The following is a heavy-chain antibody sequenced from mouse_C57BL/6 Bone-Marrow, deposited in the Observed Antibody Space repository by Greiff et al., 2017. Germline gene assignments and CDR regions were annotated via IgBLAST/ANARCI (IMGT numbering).Heavy chain of an antibody. CDR1: GYTFTSYW. D-gene: IGHD2-4*01. CDR2: IDPSDSYT. CDR3: AREEIYYDYGFAY. J-gene: IGHJ3*01. V-gene: IGHV1-69*01. Sequence: QVRLQQPGAELVMPGASVKLSCKASGYTFTSYWMHWVKQRPGQGLEWIGEIDPSDSYTNYNQKFKGKSTLTVDKSSSTAYMQLSSLTSEDSAVYYCAREEIYYDYGFAYWGQGTLVTVSA.